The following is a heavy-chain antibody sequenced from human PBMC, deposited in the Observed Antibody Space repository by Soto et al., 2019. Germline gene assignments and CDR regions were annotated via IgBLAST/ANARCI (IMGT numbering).Heavy chain of an antibody. CDR3: AHIGVVVAATRAEYFQH. CDR2: IYWDDDK. D-gene: IGHD2-15*01. V-gene: IGHV2-5*02. J-gene: IGHJ1*01. Sequence: QITLKESGPTLVKPTQTLTLTCTFSGFSLSTSGVGVGWIRQPPGKALEWLALIYWDDDKRYSPSLKSRLTITKDTSKNQLVLTMTNMDPVDTATYYCAHIGVVVAATRAEYFQHWGQGTLVTVSS. CDR1: GFSLSTSGVG.